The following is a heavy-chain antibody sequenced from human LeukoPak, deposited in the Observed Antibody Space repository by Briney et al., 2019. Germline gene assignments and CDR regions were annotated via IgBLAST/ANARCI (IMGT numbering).Heavy chain of an antibody. J-gene: IGHJ6*02. CDR3: ARTPYYYDSSGRLVRYGMDV. D-gene: IGHD3-22*01. CDR1: GFTFSSYS. Sequence: GGSLRLSCAAPGFTFSSYSMNWVRQAPGKGLEWVSSIISSSSYIYYADTVKGRFTISRDNAKNSHYMQMNSPRAEDTAVYYCARTPYYYDSSGRLVRYGMDVWGQGTTVTVSS. CDR2: IISSSSYI. V-gene: IGHV3-21*01.